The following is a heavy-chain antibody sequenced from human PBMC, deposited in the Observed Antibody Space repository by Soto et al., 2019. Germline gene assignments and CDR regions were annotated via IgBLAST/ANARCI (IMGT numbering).Heavy chain of an antibody. CDR1: GFTFSSYA. CDR3: AKEGGFGENDPYYYYYYMDV. Sequence: GGSLRLSCAASGFTFSSYAMSWVRQAPGKGLEWVSAISGSGGSTYYADSVKGRFTISRDNSKNTLYLQMNSLRAEDTAVYYCAKEGGFGENDPYYYYYYMDVWGKGTTVTVSS. J-gene: IGHJ6*03. V-gene: IGHV3-23*01. D-gene: IGHD3-10*01. CDR2: ISGSGGST.